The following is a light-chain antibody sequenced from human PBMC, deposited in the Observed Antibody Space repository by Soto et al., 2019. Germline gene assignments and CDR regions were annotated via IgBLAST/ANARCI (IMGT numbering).Light chain of an antibody. CDR2: TNN. Sequence: QSVLTQPPSASGTPGQRVSISCSGSSSNIGSNTVNWYQQLPGTAPKLLIYTNNQRPSGVPDRFSGSKSDTSASLAISGLRSEDEADYYCATWDDSLNAVVFGGGTKLTVL. J-gene: IGLJ2*01. V-gene: IGLV1-44*01. CDR1: SSNIGSNT. CDR3: ATWDDSLNAVV.